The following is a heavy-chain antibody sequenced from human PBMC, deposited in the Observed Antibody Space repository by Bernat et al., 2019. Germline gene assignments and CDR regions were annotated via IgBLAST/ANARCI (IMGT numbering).Heavy chain of an antibody. D-gene: IGHD3-10*01. V-gene: IGHV3-7*04. CDR2: IKQDGSEK. J-gene: IGHJ5*02. CDR1: GFTFSSYW. CDR3: AREVVRGVIGWFDP. Sequence: EVQLVESGGGLVQPGGSLRLSCAASGFTFSSYWMSWVRQAPGKGLEWVANIKQDGSEKYSVDSVKGRFTISRDTAKNSLYLQMNSLRAEDTAVYYCAREVVRGVIGWFDPWGQGTLVTVSS.